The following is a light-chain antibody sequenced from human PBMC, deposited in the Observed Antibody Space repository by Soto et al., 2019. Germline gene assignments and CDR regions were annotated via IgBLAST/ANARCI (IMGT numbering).Light chain of an antibody. V-gene: IGKV3-20*01. J-gene: IGKJ2*01. CDR2: GAS. CDR3: QQYDSSPYT. Sequence: EIVLTQSPGTLSLSPGERATLSCRASQSVNINYLAWYQHKPVQAPRLLIYGASSSATGSPDRFSGSGSGTDFTLTISRREPEDFEVYYCQQYDSSPYTFGQGNRLEIK. CDR1: QSVNINY.